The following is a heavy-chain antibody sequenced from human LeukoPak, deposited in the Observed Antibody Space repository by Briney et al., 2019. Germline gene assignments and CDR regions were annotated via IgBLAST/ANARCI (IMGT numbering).Heavy chain of an antibody. J-gene: IGHJ3*02. D-gene: IGHD5-12*01. CDR2: IYPGDSDT. CDR3: ARRVEGGYVDDAFDI. V-gene: IGHV5-51*01. Sequence: RPGESLKISCKGSGYSFTSYWIGWVRQMPGKGLEWMGIIYPGDSDTRYSPSFQGQVTISADKSISTAYLQWSSLKASDTAMYYCARRVEGGYVDDAFDIWGQGTMVTVSS. CDR1: GYSFTSYW.